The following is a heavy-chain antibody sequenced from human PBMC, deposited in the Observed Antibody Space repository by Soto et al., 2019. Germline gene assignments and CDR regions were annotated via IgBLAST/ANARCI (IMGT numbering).Heavy chain of an antibody. D-gene: IGHD3-10*01. CDR2: IYYSGST. CDR1: GGSISSSSYY. J-gene: IGHJ4*02. CDR3: ARGDTMVRGVSEFDY. V-gene: IGHV4-39*01. Sequence: QLQLQESGPGLVKPSETLSLTCTVSGGSISSSSYYWGWIRQPPGKGLEWIGSIYYSGSTYYNPSHKSRVTISVDTSKNQFSLKLSSVTAADTAVYYCARGDTMVRGVSEFDYWGQGTLVTVSS.